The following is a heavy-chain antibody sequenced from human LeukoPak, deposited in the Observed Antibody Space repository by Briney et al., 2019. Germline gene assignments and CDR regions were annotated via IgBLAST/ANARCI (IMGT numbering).Heavy chain of an antibody. CDR3: AKDRETTASGTFDY. D-gene: IGHD6-13*01. J-gene: IGHJ4*02. CDR2: ISSSMSTK. CDR1: GFTFSSYR. Sequence: PGGSLRLSCAASGFTFSSYRMNWVRQAPGKGLEWVSFISSSMSTKYYADSVKGRFTISRDNAKNSLYLQMNSLRAEDTAVYYCAKDRETTASGTFDYWGQGTLVTVSS. V-gene: IGHV3-48*04.